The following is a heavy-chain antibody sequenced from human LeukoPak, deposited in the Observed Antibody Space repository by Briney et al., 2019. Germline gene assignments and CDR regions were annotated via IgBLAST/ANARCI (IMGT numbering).Heavy chain of an antibody. CDR1: GYTFTSYY. CDR3: ASMSRGDYFSFSYYYYGMDV. J-gene: IGHJ6*02. V-gene: IGHV1-46*01. D-gene: IGHD4-17*01. CDR2: INPSGGST. Sequence: ASVKVSCKASGYTFTSYYMHWVRQAPGQVLEWMGIINPSGGSTSYAQKFQGRVTMTRDTSTSTVYMELSSLRSEDTAVYYCASMSRGDYFSFSYYYYGMDVWGQGTTVTVSS.